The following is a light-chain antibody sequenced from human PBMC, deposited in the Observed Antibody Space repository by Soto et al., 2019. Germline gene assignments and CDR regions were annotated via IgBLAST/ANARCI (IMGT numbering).Light chain of an antibody. CDR1: HSVNGNY. CDR3: QQYGTSPLP. J-gene: IGKJ4*01. Sequence: EVVLTQSPGTLSLSTGEGATLSCRASHSVNGNYLAWYQHKPGLAPRLLIYAASTRAIGIPDRFNGSGSGTDFSLTITRLEPEDFAVYSCQQYGTSPLPFGGGTKVELK. CDR2: AAS. V-gene: IGKV3-20*01.